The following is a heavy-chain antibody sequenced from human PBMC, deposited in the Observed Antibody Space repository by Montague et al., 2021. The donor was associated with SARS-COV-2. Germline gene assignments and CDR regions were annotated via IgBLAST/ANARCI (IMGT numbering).Heavy chain of an antibody. CDR2: IYHSGST. J-gene: IGHJ3*02. D-gene: IGHD1-26*01. V-gene: IGHV4-39*01. CDR1: GGSISSSSYY. CDR3: ARVKWELSVGNVFDI. Sequence: SETLSLTCTVSGGSISSSSYYWAWIRQPPGKGLEWIGSIYHSGSTFYNPSLKSRVSMSVDTSRNQSSLKLSPVTAADTAMYYCARVKWELSVGNVFDIWGQGTMDTVSS.